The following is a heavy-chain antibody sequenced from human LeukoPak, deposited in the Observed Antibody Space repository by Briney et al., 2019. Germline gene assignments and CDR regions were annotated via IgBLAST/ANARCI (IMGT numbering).Heavy chain of an antibody. CDR3: ARAGGLRIAVAPIDY. V-gene: IGHV3-53*01. CDR2: IYSGGGT. D-gene: IGHD6-19*01. CDR1: GFTVSSNY. Sequence: GGSLRLSCAASGFTVSSNYMSWVRQAPGKGLEWVSVIYSGGGTYYADSVKGRFTFSRDNSKNTLYLQMNSLRAEDTAVYYCARAGGLRIAVAPIDYWGQGTLVTVSS. J-gene: IGHJ4*02.